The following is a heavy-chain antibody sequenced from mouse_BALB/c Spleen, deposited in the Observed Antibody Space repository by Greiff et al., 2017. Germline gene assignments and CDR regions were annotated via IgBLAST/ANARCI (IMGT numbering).Heavy chain of an antibody. CDR3: ARWDGYYGAWFAY. CDR2: ISTYYGDA. V-gene: IGHV1S137*01. J-gene: IGHJ3*01. Sequence: QVQLQQSGAELVRPGVSVKISCKGSGYTFTDYAMHWVKQSHAKSLEWIGVISTYYGDASYNQKFKGKATMTVDKSSSTAYMELARLTSEDSAIYYCARWDGYYGAWFAYWGQGTLVTVSA. CDR1: GYTFTDYA. D-gene: IGHD2-3*01.